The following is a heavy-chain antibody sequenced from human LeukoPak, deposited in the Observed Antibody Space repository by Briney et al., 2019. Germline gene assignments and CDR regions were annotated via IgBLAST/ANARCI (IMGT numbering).Heavy chain of an antibody. Sequence: GGSLRLSCAASGFTFSRFGMNWVRQAPGKGLEWVLYISSSSSSSMYYADSVKGRFTISRDNAKNSLYLQMNSLRDEDTAVYYCAQKGGADYWGQGTLVTVSS. CDR3: AQKGGADY. J-gene: IGHJ4*02. CDR2: ISSSSSSSM. V-gene: IGHV3-48*02. CDR1: GFTFSRFG. D-gene: IGHD2-15*01.